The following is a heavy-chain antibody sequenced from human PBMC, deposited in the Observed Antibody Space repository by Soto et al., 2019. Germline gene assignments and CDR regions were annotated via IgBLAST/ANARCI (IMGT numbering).Heavy chain of an antibody. Sequence: GASVNVSFKASGYTFTTYCINWVRQAPGQGLEWVGWISTYNGNTDYAQKVQDRVTMTTDTSTSTAYMELRSLRSDDTAVYYCERSTYYYDSSGPFDCWAQGTLVTVSS. CDR2: ISTYNGNT. CDR3: ERSTYYYDSSGPFDC. V-gene: IGHV1-18*04. D-gene: IGHD3-22*01. CDR1: GYTFTTYC. J-gene: IGHJ4*02.